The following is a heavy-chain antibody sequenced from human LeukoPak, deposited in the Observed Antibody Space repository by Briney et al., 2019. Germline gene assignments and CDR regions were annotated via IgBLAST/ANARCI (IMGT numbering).Heavy chain of an antibody. Sequence: PGGSLRLSCAASGFTFSSYAMSWVRQAPGKGLEWVSAISGSCGTTYYADSVKGRFTISRDNSKNTLYLQMNSLRGEDTAVYYWAKGRGYGNHDAFDMWGQGTMVTVSS. D-gene: IGHD5-18*01. CDR2: ISGSCGTT. J-gene: IGHJ3*02. CDR1: GFTFSSYA. V-gene: IGHV3-23*01. CDR3: AKGRGYGNHDAFDM.